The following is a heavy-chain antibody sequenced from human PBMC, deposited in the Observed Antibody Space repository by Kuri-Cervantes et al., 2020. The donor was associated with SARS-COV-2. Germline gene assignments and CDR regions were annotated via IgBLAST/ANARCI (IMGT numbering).Heavy chain of an antibody. D-gene: IGHD6-19*01. Sequence: GESLKISCAASGFTFSSYAMSWVRQAPGKGLEWVSAISGSGGSTYYADSVKGRFTISRDNSKNTVYLQMNSLRAEDTAVYYCARIRGSGWYSDYWGQGTLVTVSS. J-gene: IGHJ4*02. CDR2: ISGSGGST. CDR3: ARIRGSGWYSDY. V-gene: IGHV3-23*01. CDR1: GFTFSSYA.